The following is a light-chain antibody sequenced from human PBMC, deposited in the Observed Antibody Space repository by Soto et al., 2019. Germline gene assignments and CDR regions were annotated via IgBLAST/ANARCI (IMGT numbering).Light chain of an antibody. CDR3: QQYGSSPPVT. CDR2: GAS. V-gene: IGKV3-20*01. Sequence: EIVLTQSPGTLSLSPVERATLSFMASQTVTRGYLAWYQQKPGQAPRLLIYGASTRATGIPARFSGSGSGTDFTLTISRLEPEDFAVYYCQQYGSSPPVTFGQGTKVDIK. J-gene: IGKJ1*01. CDR1: QTVTRGY.